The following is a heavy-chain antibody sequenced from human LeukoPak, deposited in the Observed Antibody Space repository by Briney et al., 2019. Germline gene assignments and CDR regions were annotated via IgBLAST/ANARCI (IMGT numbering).Heavy chain of an antibody. V-gene: IGHV3-7*01. CDR2: IKQDGSEK. D-gene: IGHD3-10*01. J-gene: IGHJ4*02. CDR3: ARRSGGDY. Sequence: GGSLRLSCAASGFTFNSYSMSWVRQAPGKGLEWVANIKQDGSEKYYVDSVKGRFTISRDNAKNSLYLQMNSLRAEDTAVYYCARRSGGDYWGQGTLVTVSS. CDR1: GFTFNSYS.